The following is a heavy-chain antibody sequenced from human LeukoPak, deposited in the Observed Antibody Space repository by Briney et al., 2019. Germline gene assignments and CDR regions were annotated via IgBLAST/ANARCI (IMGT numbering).Heavy chain of an antibody. CDR3: ARDFRIVVVPAEHDAFDI. D-gene: IGHD2-2*01. V-gene: IGHV1-69*13. CDR1: GGTFSSYA. CDR2: IIPIFGTA. Sequence: ASVKVSCKASGGTFSSYAISWVRQAPGQGLEWMGGIIPIFGTANYAQKFQGRATITADESTSTAYMELSSLRSEDTAVYYCARDFRIVVVPAEHDAFDIWGQGTMVTVSS. J-gene: IGHJ3*02.